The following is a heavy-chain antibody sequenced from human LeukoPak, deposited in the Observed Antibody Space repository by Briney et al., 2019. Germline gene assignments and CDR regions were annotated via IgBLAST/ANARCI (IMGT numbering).Heavy chain of an antibody. V-gene: IGHV4-34*01. CDR1: GGSFSGYY. CDR3: ARAGVVVAAIFDFDY. Sequence: SETLSLTCAVYGGSFSGYYWSWIRQPPGKGLEWIGEINHSGSTNYNPSLKSRVAISVDTSKNQFSLKLSSVTAADTAVYYCARAGVVVAAIFDFDYWGQGTLVTVSS. D-gene: IGHD2-15*01. J-gene: IGHJ4*02. CDR2: INHSGST.